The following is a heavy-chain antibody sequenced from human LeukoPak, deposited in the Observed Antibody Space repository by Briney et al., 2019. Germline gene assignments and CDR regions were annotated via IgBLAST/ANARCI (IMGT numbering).Heavy chain of an antibody. V-gene: IGHV1-18*01. Sequence: ASVKVSCKASGYTFTSYGISWVRQAPGQGLEWMGWISAYNGNTNYAQKLQGRVTMTTDTSTSTAYMELRSLRSDDTAVYYCARGSNDFWSGYYTRSTPDAFDIWGQGTMVTVSS. J-gene: IGHJ3*02. CDR3: ARGSNDFWSGYYTRSTPDAFDI. CDR2: ISAYNGNT. CDR1: GYTFTSYG. D-gene: IGHD3-3*01.